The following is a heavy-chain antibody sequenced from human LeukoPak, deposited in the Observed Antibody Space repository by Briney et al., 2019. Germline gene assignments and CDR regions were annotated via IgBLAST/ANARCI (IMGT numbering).Heavy chain of an antibody. CDR2: ISYDGKNI. Sequence: GGSLRLSCAAFGFSFSSYGFHWVRQAPGKGLEWVSAISYDGKNIHYTDSVKGRFTISRDNAKNTLFLQMNSLRAEDTAVYYCARGGATWCSFWGQGTLVTVSS. CDR1: GFSFSSYG. V-gene: IGHV3-33*01. CDR3: ARGGATWCSF. D-gene: IGHD1-26*01. J-gene: IGHJ4*02.